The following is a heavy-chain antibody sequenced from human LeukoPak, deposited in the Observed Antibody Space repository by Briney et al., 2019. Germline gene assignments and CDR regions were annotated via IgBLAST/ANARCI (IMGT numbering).Heavy chain of an antibody. CDR1: GGSVTRGAYC. Sequence: PSETLSLTCTVSGGSVTRGAYCWTWIRQPVGKGLESIGRIYTSGDTKYNPSLKSRVTISVGASNNQFSLKLTSVTAADTAVYYCASGDYGAGSPVMRYWGHGTLVIVSS. V-gene: IGHV4-61*02. CDR3: ASGDYGAGSPVMRY. D-gene: IGHD3-10*01. CDR2: IYTSGDT. J-gene: IGHJ4*01.